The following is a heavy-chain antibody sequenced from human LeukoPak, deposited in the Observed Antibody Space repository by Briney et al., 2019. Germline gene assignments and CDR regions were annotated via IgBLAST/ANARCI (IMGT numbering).Heavy chain of an antibody. CDR1: GFTFSSFE. CDR2: ITSSGSTI. J-gene: IGHJ4*02. Sequence: GGSLRLSCAASGFTFSSFEVNWVRQAPGKGLEWVSYITSSGSTIYYADSVKGRFTISRDNAENSLYLQMNSLRVEDTAVYYCAVAYCGDDCYGHYLDSWGQGTLVTVSS. D-gene: IGHD2-21*02. V-gene: IGHV3-48*03. CDR3: AVAYCGDDCYGHYLDS.